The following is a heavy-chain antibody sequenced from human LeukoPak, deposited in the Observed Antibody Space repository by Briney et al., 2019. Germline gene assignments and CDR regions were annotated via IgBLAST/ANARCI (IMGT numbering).Heavy chain of an antibody. D-gene: IGHD5-18*01. CDR1: GYTFTSYY. J-gene: IGHJ4*02. CDR2: ISPSGSST. Sequence: GASVNVSCKASGYTFTSYYMHCVRQAPGQRLEWLGIISPSGSSTSYAQKFQGRVTMTRDMSTSTDYMELSSLRSEDTAVYYCAREIGPRQLHLWGSAFDYWGQGAVVTVSS. V-gene: IGHV1-46*01. CDR3: AREIGPRQLHLWGSAFDY.